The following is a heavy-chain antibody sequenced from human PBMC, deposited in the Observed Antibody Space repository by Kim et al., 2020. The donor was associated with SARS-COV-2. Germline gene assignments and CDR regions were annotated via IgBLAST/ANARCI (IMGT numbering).Heavy chain of an antibody. CDR2: ISSSSSTI. J-gene: IGHJ4*02. D-gene: IGHD3-3*01. V-gene: IGHV3-48*02. CDR1: GFTFSSYS. CDR3: ASALDYDFWSGYYLGFDY. Sequence: GGSLRLSCAASGFTFSSYSMNWVRQAPGKGLEWVSYISSSSSTIYYADSVKGRFTISRDNAKNSLYLQMNSLRDEDTAVYYCASALDYDFWSGYYLGFDYWGQRNLVTVSS.